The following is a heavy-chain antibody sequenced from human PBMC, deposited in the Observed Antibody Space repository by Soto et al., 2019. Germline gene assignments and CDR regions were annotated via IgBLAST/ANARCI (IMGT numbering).Heavy chain of an antibody. CDR2: INHSGST. CDR3: ARGGGCTSGVCYRLFDY. J-gene: IGHJ4*02. CDR1: GGSFSGYY. D-gene: IGHD2-8*01. V-gene: IGHV4-34*01. Sequence: SETLSLTCAVYGGSFSGYYWSWIRQPPGKGLEWIGEINHSGSTNYNPSLKSRVTISVDTSKNQFSLKLSSVTAADTAVYYCARGGGCTSGVCYRLFDYWGQGTLVTVSS.